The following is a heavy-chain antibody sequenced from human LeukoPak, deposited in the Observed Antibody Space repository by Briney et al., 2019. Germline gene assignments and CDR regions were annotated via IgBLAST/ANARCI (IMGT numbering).Heavy chain of an antibody. CDR2: IYTSGST. CDR1: GGSISSGSYY. J-gene: IGHJ5*02. CDR3: ARVAAVACTGNWFVP. D-gene: IGHD6-13*01. V-gene: IGHV4-61*02. Sequence: SETLSLTCTVSGGSISSGSYYWSWIRQPAGKGLEWIGRIYTSGSTNSNPSLKSRAPISVDTPKNRFSLKLSSLTAADTAVYYCARVAAVACTGNWFVPWGQGTLVTVSS.